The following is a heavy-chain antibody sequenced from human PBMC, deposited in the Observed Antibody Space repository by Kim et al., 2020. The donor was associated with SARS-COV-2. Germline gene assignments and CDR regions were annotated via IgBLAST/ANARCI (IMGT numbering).Heavy chain of an antibody. D-gene: IGHD4-4*01. CDR3: ARRAGSNSFYFDY. Sequence: YADSMKGRFIISRDNSKDTVYLHMNSLRAEDSAIYYCARRAGSNSFYFDYWGQGTPVTVSS. V-gene: IGHV3-23*05. J-gene: IGHJ4*02.